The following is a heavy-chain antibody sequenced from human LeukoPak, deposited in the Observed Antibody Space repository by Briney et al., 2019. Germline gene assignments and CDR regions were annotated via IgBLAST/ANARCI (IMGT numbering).Heavy chain of an antibody. V-gene: IGHV6-1*01. CDR2: TYYRSKWYN. J-gene: IGHJ6*02. Sequence: SQTLSLICAISGDSVSSVNAAWNWIRQSPSRGLEWLGTTYYRSKWYNDYAVSVKGRMTINPDTSKSQFSLQLNSVTPEDTAVYYCARASNNHYFHRYGLDVWGQGTTVTVSS. CDR3: ARASNNHYFHRYGLDV. CDR1: GDSVSSVNAA. D-gene: IGHD2/OR15-2a*01.